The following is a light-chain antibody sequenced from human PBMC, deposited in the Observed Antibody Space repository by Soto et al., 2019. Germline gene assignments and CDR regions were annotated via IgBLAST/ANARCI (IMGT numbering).Light chain of an antibody. J-gene: IGLJ1*01. Sequence: QSALTQPRSVSGSPGQSVTISCTGTSSDVGGYNYVSWYQQHPGRAPRVMIYDVQTQPSGVPDRFSGSKSGNTASLTISELQAEDEADYYCCSYAGDYTFVFGTGTKLTVL. CDR3: CSYAGDYTFV. CDR2: DVQ. CDR1: SSDVGGYNY. V-gene: IGLV2-11*01.